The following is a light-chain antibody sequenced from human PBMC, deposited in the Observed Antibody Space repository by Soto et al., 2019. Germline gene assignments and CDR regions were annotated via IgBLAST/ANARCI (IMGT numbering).Light chain of an antibody. J-gene: IGKJ2*01. V-gene: IGKV1-33*01. Sequence: DIQMTQSPSPLSASVVDRVTITXQASQDITLYLNWYQHRAGKAPNXXIYDVSTLETGVPARFSGRGAGTIFTLTIINLQPEDVATYYCQQYDSRPNTFGQGTKVDI. CDR3: QQYDSRPNT. CDR2: DVS. CDR1: QDITLY.